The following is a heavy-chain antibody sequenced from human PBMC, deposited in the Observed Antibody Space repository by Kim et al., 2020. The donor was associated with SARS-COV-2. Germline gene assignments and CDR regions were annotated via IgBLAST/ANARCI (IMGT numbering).Heavy chain of an antibody. CDR1: GFTFSSYA. D-gene: IGHD2-15*01. J-gene: IGHJ3*02. CDR2: ISGSGGST. Sequence: GGSLRLSCAASGFTFSSYAMSWVRQAPGKGLEWVSAISGSGGSTYYADSVKGRFTISRDNSKNTLYLQMNSLRAEDTAVYYCAKGGSCSGGSCYSRAFDIWGQGTMVTVSS. V-gene: IGHV3-23*01. CDR3: AKGGSCSGGSCYSRAFDI.